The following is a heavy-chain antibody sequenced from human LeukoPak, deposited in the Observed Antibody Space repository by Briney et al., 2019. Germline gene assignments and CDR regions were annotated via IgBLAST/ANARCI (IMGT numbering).Heavy chain of an antibody. D-gene: IGHD3-16*01. Sequence: QTGGSLRLACAASGFTSSSYEWNWVRQAPGKGLEWVSHISNSAIYYADSVKGRFTISRDNAKNSLYLQMNSLRAEDTAIYYCASPRGRAFDLWGLGTLVTVSS. J-gene: IGHJ3*01. CDR1: GFTSSSYE. V-gene: IGHV3-48*03. CDR2: ISNSAI. CDR3: ASPRGRAFDL.